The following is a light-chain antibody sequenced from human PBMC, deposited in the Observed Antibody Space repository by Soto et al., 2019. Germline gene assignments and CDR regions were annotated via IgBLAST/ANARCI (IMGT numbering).Light chain of an antibody. J-gene: IGKJ2*01. Sequence: DIQMTQSPSSLSASVGDRVTITCRASQSISSYLNWYQQKPGKAPKFLIYAASTLHSGVPSRFSGTGSGTDFTLTISGLQREDFATYSCQQSYSAPYTFGQGTKLEIK. CDR1: QSISSY. CDR3: QQSYSAPYT. V-gene: IGKV1-39*01. CDR2: AAS.